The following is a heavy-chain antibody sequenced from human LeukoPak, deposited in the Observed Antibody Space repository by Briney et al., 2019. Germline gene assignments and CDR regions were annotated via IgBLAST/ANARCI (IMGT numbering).Heavy chain of an antibody. CDR2: INPNSGGT. V-gene: IGHV1-2*02. D-gene: IGHD5-18*01. Sequence: GASVKVSCKASGFTFTGYYMHWVRQAPGQGLEWMGWINPNSGGTNYAQNFQGRVTMTRDTSISTAYMELSSLRSEDTAVYYCARLPGEDTAMALPFDYWGQGTLVTVSS. CDR3: ARLPGEDTAMALPFDY. CDR1: GFTFTGYY. J-gene: IGHJ4*02.